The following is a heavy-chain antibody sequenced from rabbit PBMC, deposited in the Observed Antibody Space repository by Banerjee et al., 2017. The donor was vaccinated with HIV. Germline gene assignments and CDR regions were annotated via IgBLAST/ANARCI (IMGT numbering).Heavy chain of an antibody. D-gene: IGHD2-1*01. CDR1: GFTLSSYY. V-gene: IGHV1S40*01. CDR2: IYTGSSGTT. Sequence: QSLEESGGDLVKPGASLTLTCTASGFTLSSYYMSWVRQAPGKGLEWIACIYTGSSGTTYYASWAKGRFTISKTSSTTVTLQMTSLTAADTATYFCARHVANGDYRWDLWGQGTLVTVS. J-gene: IGHJ4*01. CDR3: ARHVANGDYRWDL.